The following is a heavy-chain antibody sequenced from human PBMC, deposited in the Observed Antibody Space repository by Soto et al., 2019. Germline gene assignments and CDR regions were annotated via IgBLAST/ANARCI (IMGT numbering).Heavy chain of an antibody. CDR1: GYTFTSYA. CDR2: INAGNGNT. D-gene: IGHD2-15*01. CDR3: ARVPIVVVVAAPPYFDY. V-gene: IGHV1-3*01. J-gene: IGHJ4*02. Sequence: AASVKVSCKASGYTFTSYAMHWVRQAPGQRLEWMGWINAGNGNTKYSQKFQGRVTITRDTSTSTAYMELSSLRSEDTAVYYRARVPIVVVVAAPPYFDYWGQGTLVTVSS.